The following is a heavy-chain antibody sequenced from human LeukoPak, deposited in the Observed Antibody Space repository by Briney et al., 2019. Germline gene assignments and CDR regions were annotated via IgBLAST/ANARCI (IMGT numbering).Heavy chain of an antibody. CDR3: ATGYRDQLLYGVELRPPFDY. CDR1: GYIFTNYG. D-gene: IGHD2-2*02. Sequence: ASVKVSCKASGYIFTNYGISWVRQAPGQGLEWMGWISAYNGNTNYAQKLQGRVTMTTDTSTSTAYMELRSLRSEDTAVYYCATGYRDQLLYGVELRPPFDYWGQGTLVTVSS. V-gene: IGHV1-18*01. J-gene: IGHJ4*02. CDR2: ISAYNGNT.